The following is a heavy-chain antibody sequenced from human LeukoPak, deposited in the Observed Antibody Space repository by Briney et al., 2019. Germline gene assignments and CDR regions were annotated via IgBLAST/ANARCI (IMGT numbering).Heavy chain of an antibody. Sequence: GGSLRLSCAASGFTVSSNYMSWVRQAPGKGLEWVSAISGSGGSTYYADSVKGRFTISRDNSKNTLYLQMNSLRAEDTAVYYCAKDRSRIVGPPKTWGQGTLVTVSS. CDR1: GFTVSSNY. J-gene: IGHJ5*02. D-gene: IGHD1-26*01. V-gene: IGHV3-23*01. CDR2: ISGSGGST. CDR3: AKDRSRIVGPPKT.